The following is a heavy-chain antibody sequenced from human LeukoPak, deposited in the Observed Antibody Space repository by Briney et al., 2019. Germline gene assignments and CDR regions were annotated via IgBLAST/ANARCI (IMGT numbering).Heavy chain of an antibody. CDR2: IYYSGST. V-gene: IGHV4-59*01. Sequence: TSETLSLTCTVSGGSISSYYWSWIRQPPGKGLEWIGYIYYSGSTNYNPSLKSRVTISVDTSKNQFSLKLSSVTAADTAVYYCARDGYSSGWYVIDYWGQGTLATVSS. D-gene: IGHD6-19*01. CDR1: GGSISSYY. J-gene: IGHJ4*02. CDR3: ARDGYSSGWYVIDY.